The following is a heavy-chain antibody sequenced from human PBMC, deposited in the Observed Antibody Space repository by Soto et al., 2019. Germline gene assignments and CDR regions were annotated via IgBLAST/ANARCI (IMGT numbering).Heavy chain of an antibody. J-gene: IGHJ4*02. CDR1: TYSISSGYY. V-gene: IGHV4-38-2*02. Sequence: SETLCVTCTFSTYSISSGYYWGWIRQSPVEGLEWIVSMYHSGTTYYNPSLKSRVTISIDTSKNQFSLKLTSVTSADTAVYFCARVAFGPIDYWGQGTLVTVSS. CDR2: MYHSGTT. D-gene: IGHD3-16*01. CDR3: ARVAFGPIDY.